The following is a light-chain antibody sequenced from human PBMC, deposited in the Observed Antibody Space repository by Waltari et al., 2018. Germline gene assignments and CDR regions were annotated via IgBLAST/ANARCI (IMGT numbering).Light chain of an antibody. CDR3: HQYNNWPPYT. CDR1: QNVNTN. J-gene: IGKJ2*01. Sequence: EVVMTQSPATLSVSPGERATLSCRASQNVNTNEAWYQQKPGQAPRLLIYGAFSTATGIPARFSGSGSGTEFTLTISSLQSEDFAVYYCHQYNNWPPYTFGQGTKLEIK. V-gene: IGKV3-15*01. CDR2: GAF.